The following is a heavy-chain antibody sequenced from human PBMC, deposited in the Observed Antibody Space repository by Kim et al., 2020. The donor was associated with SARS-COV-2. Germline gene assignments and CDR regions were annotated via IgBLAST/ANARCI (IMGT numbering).Heavy chain of an antibody. CDR2: IISNSDGGTT. V-gene: IGHV3-15*01. CDR1: GFTFTAAW. J-gene: IGHJ5*02. D-gene: IGHD2-15*01. CDR3: TTDRSWANWFDP. Sequence: GGSLRLSCEGSGFTFTAAWMSWVRQAPGKGPEWVGRIISNSDGGTTAYAAPVRGRFTISRDDSKNMLYLQMNSLKTEDTAVYYCTTDRSWANWFDPWGQGTPVTVSS.